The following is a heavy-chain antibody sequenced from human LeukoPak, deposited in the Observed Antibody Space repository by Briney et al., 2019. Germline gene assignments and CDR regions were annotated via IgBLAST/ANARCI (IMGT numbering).Heavy chain of an antibody. D-gene: IGHD3-22*01. CDR1: GYTFTSYY. V-gene: IGHV1-46*01. CDR2: INPSGGST. CDR3: ARDTGQWLPVY. Sequence: ASVTVSCTASGYTFTSYYMHWVRQAPGQGLEWMGIINPSGGSTSYAQKFQGRVTITADESTSTAYMELSSLRSEDTAVYYCARDTGQWLPVYWGQGTLVTVSS. J-gene: IGHJ4*02.